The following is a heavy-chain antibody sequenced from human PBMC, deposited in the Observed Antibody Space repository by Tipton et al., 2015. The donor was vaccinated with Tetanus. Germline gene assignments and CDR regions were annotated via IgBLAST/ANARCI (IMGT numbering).Heavy chain of an antibody. CDR1: GGFISRSNYY. CDR3: ARNVYTVTNDAFDI. Sequence: TLSLTCNVSGGFISRSNYYWSWIRQPPGKGLEWIAFIHHSGLAFSKPSLKSRVSISIDTSQNQFSLRLTSVTAADTAVYFCARNVYTVTNDAFDIWGHGTLVNVSS. J-gene: IGHJ3*02. V-gene: IGHV4-30-4*08. CDR2: IHHSGLA. D-gene: IGHD4-11*01.